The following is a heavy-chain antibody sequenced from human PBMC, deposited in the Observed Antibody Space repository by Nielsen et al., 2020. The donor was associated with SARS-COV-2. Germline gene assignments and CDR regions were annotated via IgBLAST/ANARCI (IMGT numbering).Heavy chain of an antibody. CDR1: GGSISSGDYY. D-gene: IGHD3-10*01. Sequence: SDTLSLTCTVSGGSISSGDYYWSWIRQPPGKGLEWIGYIYYSGSTYYNPSLKSRVTISVDTSKNKFSLKLSSVPAADTAVYYCARGGTMVRGRRYYYGMDVWGQGTLVTVSS. CDR3: ARGGTMVRGRRYYYGMDV. CDR2: IYYSGST. J-gene: IGHJ6*02. V-gene: IGHV4-30-4*02.